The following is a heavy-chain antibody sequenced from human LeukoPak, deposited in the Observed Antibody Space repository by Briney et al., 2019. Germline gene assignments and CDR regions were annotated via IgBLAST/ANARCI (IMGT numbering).Heavy chain of an antibody. CDR3: ARHQYSSGWFSH. CDR1: GGSISSSSYY. CDR2: IYYSGST. Sequence: PSETLSLTCTVSGGSISSSSYYWGWIRQPPGQGLEWIGSIYYSGSTYYNPSLKSRVTISVDTSKNQFSLKLSSVTAADTAVYYCARHQYSSGWFSHWGQGTLVTVSS. D-gene: IGHD6-19*01. J-gene: IGHJ1*01. V-gene: IGHV4-39*01.